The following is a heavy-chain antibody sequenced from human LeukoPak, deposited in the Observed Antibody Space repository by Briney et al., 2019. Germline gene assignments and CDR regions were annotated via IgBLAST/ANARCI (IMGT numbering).Heavy chain of an antibody. CDR1: GLTFSTSG. CDR2: IGPTGSDR. D-gene: IGHD1-14*01. Sequence: GGSLRLSRTASGLTFSTSGFNWVRQAPGKGLEWVASIGPTGSDRYHADSIKGRFTISRDNANNFLYLQMNSLRAEDTAVYYCATETNGRHYDYWGQGTLLTVSS. J-gene: IGHJ4*02. V-gene: IGHV3-21*06. CDR3: ATETNGRHYDY.